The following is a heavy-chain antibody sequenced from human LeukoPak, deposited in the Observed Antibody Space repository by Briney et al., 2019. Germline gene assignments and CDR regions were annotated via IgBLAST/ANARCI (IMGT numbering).Heavy chain of an antibody. CDR2: ISSGSKTI. Sequence: GGSLRLSCAASGFTFSSYEVNWVPQAPGKGLEWLSYISSGSKTINYADSVKGRFTLSRDNTRNSLYLQMNSLRAEDTAVYYCVRLSGSYFDYWGQGTLVTVSS. D-gene: IGHD1-26*01. V-gene: IGHV3-48*03. CDR3: VRLSGSYFDY. CDR1: GFTFSSYE. J-gene: IGHJ4*02.